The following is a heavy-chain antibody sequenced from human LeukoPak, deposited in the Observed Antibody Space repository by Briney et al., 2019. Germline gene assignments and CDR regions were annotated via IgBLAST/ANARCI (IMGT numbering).Heavy chain of an antibody. CDR1: GYSFTTYW. D-gene: IGHD6-13*01. Sequence: GESLKISCKGSGYSFTTYWISWVRQMPGKGLGWMGRVDPSDSYTNYSPSFQGHVTISADKSFSTAYLQWTSLKASDTAMYYCARDAKAYGSSCDYWGQGTLVTVSS. J-gene: IGHJ4*02. CDR2: VDPSDSYT. V-gene: IGHV5-10-1*01. CDR3: ARDAKAYGSSCDY.